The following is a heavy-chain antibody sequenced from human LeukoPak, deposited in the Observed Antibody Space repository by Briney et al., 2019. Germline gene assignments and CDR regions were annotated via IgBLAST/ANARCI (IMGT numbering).Heavy chain of an antibody. CDR3: AIRGSPMVRNY. V-gene: IGHV3-21*01. Sequence: GGSLRLSCAASGFTFSSYSMNWVRQAPGKGLEWVSSISSSSSYIYYADSVKGRFTISRDNANKNSLYLQMNSLRAEDTALYYYAIRGSPMVRNYWGQGTLVTVSS. D-gene: IGHD3-10*01. CDR1: GFTFSSYS. CDR2: ISSSSSYI. J-gene: IGHJ4*02.